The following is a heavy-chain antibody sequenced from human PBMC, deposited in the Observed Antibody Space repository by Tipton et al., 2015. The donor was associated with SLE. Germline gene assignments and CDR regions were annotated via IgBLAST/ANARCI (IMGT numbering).Heavy chain of an antibody. CDR3: ARVAPAEVFDS. J-gene: IGHJ4*02. CDR2: INDSGST. D-gene: IGHD2-2*01. Sequence: TLSLTCAVYGGSFSGYYWSWIRQPPGKGLEWIGEINDSGSTNYNPSLKSRVNISLDTSKNQFSLNLTSVTAADTAVYYCARVAPAEVFDSWGQGTLVTVSS. CDR1: GGSFSGYY. V-gene: IGHV4-34*01.